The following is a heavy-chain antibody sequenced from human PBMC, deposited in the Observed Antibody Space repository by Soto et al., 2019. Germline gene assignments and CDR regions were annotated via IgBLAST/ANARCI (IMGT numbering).Heavy chain of an antibody. J-gene: IGHJ4*02. CDR3: AIDRIKTFEY. CDR1: GFTFSDAW. Sequence: EVRLVESGGGLVKPGGSLRLSCAASGFTFSDAWMSWVRQAPGKGLEWGGRIKTKAFGGTTDYAAPVKGRFSISKDDSKNTVYLQMNSLKTEDTGVYYCAIDRIKTFEYWGQGTLVTVSS. V-gene: IGHV3-15*01. D-gene: IGHD2-15*01. CDR2: IKTKAFGGTT.